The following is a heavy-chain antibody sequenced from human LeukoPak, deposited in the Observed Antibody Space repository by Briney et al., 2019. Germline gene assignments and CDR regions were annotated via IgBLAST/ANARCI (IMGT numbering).Heavy chain of an antibody. D-gene: IGHD1-14*01. CDR1: GFTFSSFT. Sequence: MAGGSLRLSCTASGFTFSSFTVNWVRQAPGKGLEWVSSISGSSSDIYYADSVKGRFTISRDNAENSLFLQMNSLRAEDTAVYYCARNRPPDVWGQGTTVTVSS. J-gene: IGHJ6*02. V-gene: IGHV3-21*01. CDR2: ISGSSSDI. CDR3: ARNRPPDV.